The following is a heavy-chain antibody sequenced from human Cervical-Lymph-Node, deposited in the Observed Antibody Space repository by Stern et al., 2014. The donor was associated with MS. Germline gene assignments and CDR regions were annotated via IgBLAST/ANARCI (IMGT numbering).Heavy chain of an antibody. CDR3: ARERSIHYPAFAP. Sequence: VQLLESGAEVKKPGSSVRVSCKASGGRFKSYAFNWLRQAPGQGLEWMGDIVPMFAKANYAQKFQGRVTVTADEATNTVYMELSFLTSEDTAVYYCARERSIHYPAFAPWGQGTLVTVSS. J-gene: IGHJ5*02. CDR2: IVPMFAKA. V-gene: IGHV1-69*01. D-gene: IGHD3-10*01. CDR1: GGRFKSYA.